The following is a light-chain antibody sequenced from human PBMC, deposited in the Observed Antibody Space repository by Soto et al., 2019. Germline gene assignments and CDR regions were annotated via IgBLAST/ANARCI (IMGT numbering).Light chain of an antibody. CDR2: KAS. Sequence: DIQMTQSPSTLSGSVGDRVTITCRASQTISSWLAWYQQKPGKAPKLLIYKASTLKSGVPSRFSGSGSGTEFTLPISSLQPDDFATYYCHHYNSYSEAFGQGTKVDI. CDR3: HHYNSYSEA. J-gene: IGKJ1*01. CDR1: QTISSW. V-gene: IGKV1-5*03.